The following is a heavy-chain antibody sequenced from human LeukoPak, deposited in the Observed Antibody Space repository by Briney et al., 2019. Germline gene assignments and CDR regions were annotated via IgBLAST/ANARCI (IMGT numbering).Heavy chain of an antibody. Sequence: ASLTLSCTASGYTFTSYYMHWIRQAPGQGLEWMGWINPSSSTTNYAQKCQGRVTMTRDTSISTAYMELSRLRSDDTAVYYCARDLYSGGWFVDYWGQGTLVTVSS. D-gene: IGHD6-19*01. CDR2: INPSSSTT. J-gene: IGHJ4*02. CDR1: GYTFTSYY. V-gene: IGHV1-2*02. CDR3: ARDLYSGGWFVDY.